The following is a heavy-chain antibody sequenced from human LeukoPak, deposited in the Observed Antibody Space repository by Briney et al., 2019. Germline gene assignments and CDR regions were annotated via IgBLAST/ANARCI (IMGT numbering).Heavy chain of an antibody. J-gene: IGHJ3*02. D-gene: IGHD3-22*01. CDR2: IYYSGST. CDR3: ARRDPFIMLVLVVPPPFDI. V-gene: IGHV4-39*01. CDR1: GGSISSSSYY. Sequence: PSETLSLTCTVSGGSISSSSYYWGWIRQPPGKGLEWIGSIYYSGSTYYNPSLKSRVTISVDTSKNQFSLKLSSVTAADTAVYYCARRDPFIMLVLVVPPPFDIWGQGTMVPVFS.